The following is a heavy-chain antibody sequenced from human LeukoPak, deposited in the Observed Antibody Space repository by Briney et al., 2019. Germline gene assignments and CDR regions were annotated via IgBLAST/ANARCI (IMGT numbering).Heavy chain of an antibody. CDR1: GGSFSGYY. D-gene: IGHD6-13*01. CDR2: INHSGST. J-gene: IGHJ4*02. V-gene: IGHV4-34*01. Sequence: SETLSLTCAVYGGSFSGYYWSWIRQPPGKGLGWIGEINHSGSTNYNPSLKSRVTISVDTSKNQFSLKLSSVTAADTAVYYCARFPVAAAGEYYFDYWGQGTLVTVSS. CDR3: ARFPVAAAGEYYFDY.